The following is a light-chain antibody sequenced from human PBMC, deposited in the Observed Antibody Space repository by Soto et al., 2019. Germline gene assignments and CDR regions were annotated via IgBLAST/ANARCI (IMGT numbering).Light chain of an antibody. Sequence: IVLTQSPGTLSLSPWERATLSWRASQSVSSSYLAWYQQKPGQAPRLLIYGASSRATGIPDRFSGSGSGTDVTLTISRLEPEDFAVYYCQQYGSSPRTFGQGTKVDIK. V-gene: IGKV3-20*01. CDR3: QQYGSSPRT. CDR2: GAS. J-gene: IGKJ1*01. CDR1: QSVSSSY.